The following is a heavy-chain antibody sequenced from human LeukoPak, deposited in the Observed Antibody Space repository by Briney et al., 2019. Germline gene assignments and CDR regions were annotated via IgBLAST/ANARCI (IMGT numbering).Heavy chain of an antibody. CDR1: GFTFNIYA. CDR2: ITSRDGTT. J-gene: IGHJ4*02. Sequence: PGGSLRLSCAAPGFTFNIYAMSWVRQTPGKGLEWVSSITSRDGTTYYTDSVKGRFTISRDNSENTLYLQMNSLRAEDTAIYYCVRDRPNYYDSSGHYYRRDGDYWGQGTLVTVSS. D-gene: IGHD3-22*01. V-gene: IGHV3-23*01. CDR3: VRDRPNYYDSSGHYYRRDGDY.